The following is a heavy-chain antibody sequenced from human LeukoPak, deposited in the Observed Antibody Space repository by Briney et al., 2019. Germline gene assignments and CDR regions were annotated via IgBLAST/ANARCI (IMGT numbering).Heavy chain of an antibody. CDR3: ARAFRGGHAFDI. Sequence: SETLSLTCTVSGGSIFSSNSYWGWIRQPPGKGLEWIGSIYYSGNTYYNASLKSRVTISVDTSKNQFSLKLSSVTAADTAVYYCARAFRGGHAFDIWGQGTMVTVSS. D-gene: IGHD3-16*01. CDR1: GGSIFSSNSY. V-gene: IGHV4-39*01. J-gene: IGHJ3*02. CDR2: IYYSGNT.